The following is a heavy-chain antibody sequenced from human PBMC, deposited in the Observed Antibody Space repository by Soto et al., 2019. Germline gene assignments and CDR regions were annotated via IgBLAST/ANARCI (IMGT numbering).Heavy chain of an antibody. D-gene: IGHD3-10*01. V-gene: IGHV4-31*03. J-gene: IGHJ2*01. CDR2: IYYSGST. CDR1: GGSISSGGYY. CDR3: ARDTTMVRDWYFDL. Sequence: PSETLSLTCTVSGGSISSGGYYWSWIRQHPGKGLEWIGYIYYSGSTYYNPSLKSRVTISVDTSKNQFSLKLSSVTAADTAVYYCARDTTMVRDWYFDLWGRGTLVTVSS.